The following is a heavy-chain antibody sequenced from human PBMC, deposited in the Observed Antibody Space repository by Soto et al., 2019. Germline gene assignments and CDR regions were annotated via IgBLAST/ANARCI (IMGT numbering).Heavy chain of an antibody. Sequence: SETLSLTCTVSGDSVTSGDYYWSWIRQPPGKGLEWIGYIYYSGNTNYSPSLKSRVAISLDTSHNQFSLKLSSVTAADTAVYYCAGGRGRQQLVMSYYYGMDVWGQGTTVTVSS. CDR3: AGGRGRQQLVMSYYYGMDV. CDR2: IYYSGNT. D-gene: IGHD6-13*01. J-gene: IGHJ6*02. CDR1: GDSVTSGDYY. V-gene: IGHV4-61*08.